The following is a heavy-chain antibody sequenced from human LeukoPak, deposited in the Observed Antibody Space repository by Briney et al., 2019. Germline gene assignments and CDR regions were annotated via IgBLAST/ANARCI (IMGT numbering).Heavy chain of an antibody. Sequence: QPGGSLRLSCAASGFTFSSYEMNWVRQAPGKGLEWVSYIGSSGNTIYYADSVKGRFTISRDNAKNSLYLQMNSLRAEDTAVYYCARDGYGDYIRLNDYWCQGTVVTVTS. CDR1: GFTFSSYE. CDR3: ARDGYGDYIRLNDY. D-gene: IGHD4-17*01. V-gene: IGHV3-48*03. J-gene: IGHJ4*02. CDR2: IGSSGNTI.